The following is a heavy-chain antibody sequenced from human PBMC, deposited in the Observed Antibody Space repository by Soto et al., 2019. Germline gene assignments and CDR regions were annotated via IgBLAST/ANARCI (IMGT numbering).Heavy chain of an antibody. CDR3: AKDLLLLENYDRSGYYVGPLDY. J-gene: IGHJ4*02. CDR2: ISYDGSNK. D-gene: IGHD3-22*01. CDR1: VVTFSSYG. Sequence: HPGGCLRLSCAASVVTFSSYGMHWVRQAPGKGLEWVAVISYDGSNKCYADSVKGRFTISRDNSKNTLYLQMNSLRAEDTAVYYCAKDLLLLENYDRSGYYVGPLDYWGQGTLVTVSS. V-gene: IGHV3-30*18.